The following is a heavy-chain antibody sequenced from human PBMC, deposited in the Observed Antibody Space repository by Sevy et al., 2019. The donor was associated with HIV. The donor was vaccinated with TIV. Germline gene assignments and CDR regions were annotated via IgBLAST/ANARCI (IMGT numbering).Heavy chain of an antibody. CDR3: ARDGGGIAAAASFFDY. V-gene: IGHV3-11*01. D-gene: IGHD6-13*01. CDR2: ISSSGSTI. CDR1: GFTFSDYY. Sequence: GGSLRLSCAASGFTFSDYYMSWIRQAPGKGLEWVSYISSSGSTIYYADSVKGRFTISRDNAKNSLYLQRNSLRAEDTAVYYCARDGGGIAAAASFFDYWGQGTLVTVSS. J-gene: IGHJ4*02.